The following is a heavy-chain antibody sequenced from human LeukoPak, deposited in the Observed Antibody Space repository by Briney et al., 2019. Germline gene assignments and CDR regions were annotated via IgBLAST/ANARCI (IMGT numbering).Heavy chain of an antibody. CDR3: ARLKEGIDY. CDR2: IFYSVIT. CDR1: GGSISGSSYC. V-gene: IGHV4-39*01. J-gene: IGHJ4*02. Sequence: PSETLSLTCAVPGGSISGSSYCWGWIRLPPGKWLEWLGCIFYSVITYYKPSLKTGATIPVDTSRNQFFLKLTSLTAADKPVYYCARLKEGIDYWGQGTPVTVSS. D-gene: IGHD3-10*01.